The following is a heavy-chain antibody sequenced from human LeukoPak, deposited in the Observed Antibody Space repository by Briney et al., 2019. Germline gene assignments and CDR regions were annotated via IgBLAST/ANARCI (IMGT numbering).Heavy chain of an antibody. Sequence: PSETLSLTCTVSGGSISSYYWSWIRQPPGKGLEWLGYIYYSGSTNYNPSLKSRVTISIDTSRSQFSLKLTSVTVADTAVYYCARDSRYSYGSGGMDVWGQGTTVTVSS. V-gene: IGHV4-59*01. J-gene: IGHJ6*02. CDR1: GGSISSYY. D-gene: IGHD3-10*01. CDR2: IYYSGST. CDR3: ARDSRYSYGSGGMDV.